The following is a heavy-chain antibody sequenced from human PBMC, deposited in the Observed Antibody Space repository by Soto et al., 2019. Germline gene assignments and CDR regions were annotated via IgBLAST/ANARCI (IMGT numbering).Heavy chain of an antibody. V-gene: IGHV4-31*01. Sequence: QVQLQESGPGLVKPSQTLSLTYTVPGGSISSGGYYLSWIRQYPGKGLEWIGYIYYSGSTYYNPSLKSPVTIPVDTSKKQFSLQLRSVTAAATAMYYCARAEETAGLGMDVWGQETAVSVSS. CDR2: IYYSGST. CDR3: ARAEETAGLGMDV. J-gene: IGHJ6*02. CDR1: GGSISSGGYY.